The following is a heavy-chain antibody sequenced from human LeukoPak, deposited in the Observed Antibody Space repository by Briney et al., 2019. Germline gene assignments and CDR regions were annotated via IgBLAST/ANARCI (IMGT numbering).Heavy chain of an antibody. CDR1: GGSISSYH. V-gene: IGHV4-59*08. D-gene: IGHD3-10*01. CDR2: IFSTGST. J-gene: IGHJ4*02. Sequence: PSETLSLTCTVSGGSISSYHWNWIRQPPGKGLEWIGYIFSTGSTNYNPSLKCRVTISLDTSKSQFSLRLTSVTAADTAVYYCARRYGSGSYDKFDYWGQGTLVTVSS. CDR3: ARRYGSGSYDKFDY.